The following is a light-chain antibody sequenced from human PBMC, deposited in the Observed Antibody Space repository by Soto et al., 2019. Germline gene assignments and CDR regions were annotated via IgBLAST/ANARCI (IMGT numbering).Light chain of an antibody. CDR1: QSIGSN. V-gene: IGKV3-15*01. CDR3: QQYHNLWT. J-gene: IGKJ1*01. CDR2: YAS. Sequence: EKVMTQSPATLSVSPGERATLSCRASQSIGSNLAWYQQKPGQAPRLLIYYASTRATGIPARFSGSGSGTEFTLTISSLQSEDFAVYYCQQYHNLWTFGQGTKVDIK.